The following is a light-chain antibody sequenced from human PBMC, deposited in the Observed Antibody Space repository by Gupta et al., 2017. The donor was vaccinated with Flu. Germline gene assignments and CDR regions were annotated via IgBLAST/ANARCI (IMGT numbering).Light chain of an antibody. Sequence: SYELPQPPSLPVSPGQTARITCSGDALPKQYAYWYQQRPGQAPVLLIYKDSERPSGITERFSGSSSGTTVTLTSSGVQAEDEADYYCQSADSSGTYVVFGGGTKLTVL. V-gene: IGLV3-25*02. CDR2: KDS. J-gene: IGLJ2*01. CDR3: QSADSSGTYVV. CDR1: ALPKQY.